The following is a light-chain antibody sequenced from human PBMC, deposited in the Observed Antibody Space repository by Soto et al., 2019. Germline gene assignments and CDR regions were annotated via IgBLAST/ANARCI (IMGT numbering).Light chain of an antibody. J-gene: IGLJ1*01. V-gene: IGLV2-14*01. Sequence: QSVLTQPASVSGSPGQSITISCTGRGRDIGAYDYVSWYQQHPGKAPKLIIYGVKNRPSGVSNRFSASKSAFTASLTISGLQTEDEADYYCSSYTTSYFYVFGPGTKLTVL. CDR1: GRDIGAYDY. CDR3: SSYTTSYFYV. CDR2: GVK.